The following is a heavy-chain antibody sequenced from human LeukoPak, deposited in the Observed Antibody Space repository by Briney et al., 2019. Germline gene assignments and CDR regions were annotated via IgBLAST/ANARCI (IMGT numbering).Heavy chain of an antibody. Sequence: PSETLSLTCAVYGGSFSGYYWSWIRRPPGKGLEWIGEINHSGSTNYNPSLKSRVTISVDTSKNQFSLKLSSVTAADTAVYYCARGAGYYDSSGYYFHWGQGTLVTVSS. CDR2: INHSGST. CDR3: ARGAGYYDSSGYYFH. J-gene: IGHJ4*02. CDR1: GGSFSGYY. V-gene: IGHV4-34*01. D-gene: IGHD3-22*01.